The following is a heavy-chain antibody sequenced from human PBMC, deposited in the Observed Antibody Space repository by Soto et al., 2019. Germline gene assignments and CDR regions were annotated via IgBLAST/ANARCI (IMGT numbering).Heavy chain of an antibody. CDR2: INHSGST. V-gene: IGHV4-34*01. J-gene: IGHJ4*02. Sequence: QVQLQQWGAGLLKPSETLSLTCAVYGGSFSGYYWSWIRQPPGKGLEWIGEINHSGSTNYNPSLKSRVTISLDTSKNQFSLKLSSVTAADTAVYYCARGPGRLPRITMVRGVIPQFDYWGQGTLVTVSS. CDR3: ARGPGRLPRITMVRGVIPQFDY. CDR1: GGSFSGYY. D-gene: IGHD3-10*01.